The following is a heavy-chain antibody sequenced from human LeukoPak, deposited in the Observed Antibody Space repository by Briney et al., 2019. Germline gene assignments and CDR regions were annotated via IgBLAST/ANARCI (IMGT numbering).Heavy chain of an antibody. CDR3: ARGTSIVRGIIDY. CDR2: INIDSGGT. V-gene: IGHV1-2*02. D-gene: IGHD3-10*01. J-gene: IGHJ4*02. Sequence: ASVKVSCKASGYIFTDYYMHWVRQAPGQGLEWMGWINIDSGGTNYAQKFQGRVTLTRDTSITTAYMELNRLRSDDTAVYYCARGTSIVRGIIDYWGQGTLVTVSS. CDR1: GYIFTDYY.